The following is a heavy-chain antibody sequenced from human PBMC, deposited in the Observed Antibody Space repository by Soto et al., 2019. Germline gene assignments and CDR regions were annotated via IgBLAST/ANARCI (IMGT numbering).Heavy chain of an antibody. Sequence: PGGSLRLSCAASGFTFSSYGMHWVRQAPGKGLEWVAVIWYDGSNKYYADSVKGRFTISRDNSKNTLYLQMNSLRAEDTAVYYCARGPVPAAIPTYFDYWGQGTLVTVSS. CDR3: ARGPVPAAIPTYFDY. D-gene: IGHD2-2*01. V-gene: IGHV3-33*01. J-gene: IGHJ4*02. CDR1: GFTFSSYG. CDR2: IWYDGSNK.